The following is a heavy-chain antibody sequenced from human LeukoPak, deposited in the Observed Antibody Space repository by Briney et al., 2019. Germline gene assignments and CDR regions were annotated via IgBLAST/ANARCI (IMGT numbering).Heavy chain of an antibody. CDR1: GFTFSSYG. CDR3: AKDLQYYDYVWGSYDDY. Sequence: PGGSLRLSCAASGFTFSSYGMHWVRQAPGKGLEWVAFIRYDGSNKYYADSVEGRFTISRDNSKNTLYPQMNSLRAEDTAVYYCAKDLQYYDYVWGSYDDYWGQGTLVTVSS. V-gene: IGHV3-30*02. CDR2: IRYDGSNK. D-gene: IGHD3-16*01. J-gene: IGHJ4*02.